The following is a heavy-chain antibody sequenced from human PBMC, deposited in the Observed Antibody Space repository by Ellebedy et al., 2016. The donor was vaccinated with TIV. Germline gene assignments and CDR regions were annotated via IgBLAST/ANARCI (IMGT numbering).Heavy chain of an antibody. Sequence: SETLSLTXPVSGDSISPYYWSWMRQPPGKRLEWIGYIYYSGSTNYNPSLKSRVILSVDRSKNQFSLKLTSVTAADTAVYYCARDRSDGEFWGGTDYYMDVWGTGTTVTVSS. D-gene: IGHD3-3*01. V-gene: IGHV4-59*01. CDR1: GDSISPYY. CDR2: IYYSGST. J-gene: IGHJ6*03. CDR3: ARDRSDGEFWGGTDYYMDV.